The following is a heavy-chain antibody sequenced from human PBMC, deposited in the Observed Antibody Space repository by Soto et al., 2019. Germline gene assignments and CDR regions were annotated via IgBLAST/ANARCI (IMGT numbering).Heavy chain of an antibody. D-gene: IGHD1-7*01. V-gene: IGHV3-9*01. CDR1: GFTCDDYA. CDR3: AKEISWNYVEGFDY. Sequence: EVQLVESGGGLVQPGRSLRLSCAASGFTCDDYAMHWVRQAPGKGLEWVSGISWHSGSIGYADSVKGRFTISRDNAKNHLYLQMNSLRAEDTALYYCAKEISWNYVEGFDYWGQGTLVTVSS. CDR2: ISWHSGSI. J-gene: IGHJ4*02.